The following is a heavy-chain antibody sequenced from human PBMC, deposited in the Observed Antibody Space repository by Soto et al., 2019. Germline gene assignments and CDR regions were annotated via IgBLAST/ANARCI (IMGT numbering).Heavy chain of an antibody. D-gene: IGHD3-9*01. CDR2: VFHIGNA. J-gene: IGHJ5*02. CDR1: GDSITASNW. Sequence: QVHLQESGPGLVQPSETLSLTCSVSGDSITASNWWTWVRQPPGRGLEWIGEVFHIGNANYNPSLERRATISVDKSKNQFSLKLTAVTAADTAVYFCTLTLYDISTGYEPFDPWGQGVLVTVSS. V-gene: IGHV4-4*02. CDR3: TLTLYDISTGYEPFDP.